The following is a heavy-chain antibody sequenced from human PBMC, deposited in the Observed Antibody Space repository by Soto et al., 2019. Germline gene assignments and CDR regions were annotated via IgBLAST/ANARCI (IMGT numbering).Heavy chain of an antibody. D-gene: IGHD2-8*02. Sequence: QVQLVESGGGVVQPGRSLRLSCAASGFTFSSYGMHWVRQAPGKGLEWVAVISYDGNNTYYGDSVKGRFTISRDGSKNPVFLEMNSLRDEDTAVYSCATDARPSTRGVCLHNWVDPWGQGTLVTVSS. CDR2: ISYDGNNT. CDR1: GFTFSSYG. CDR3: ATDARPSTRGVCLHNWVDP. V-gene: IGHV3-30*03. J-gene: IGHJ5*02.